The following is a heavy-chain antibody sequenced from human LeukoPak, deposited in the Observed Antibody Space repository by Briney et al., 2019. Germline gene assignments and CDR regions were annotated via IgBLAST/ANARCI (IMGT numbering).Heavy chain of an antibody. D-gene: IGHD6-6*01. CDR1: GASISGYL. CDR3: ARVGRPAYYMDV. V-gene: IGHV4-59*12. J-gene: IGHJ6*03. Sequence: SETLSLTCTVSGASISGYLWTWIRQPPGKGLEWIGYVYDNGDTKYHPSFTGRVSISVDVSKNQFSLKLSSVTAADTAVYYCARVGRPAYYMDVWGKGTTVTISS. CDR2: VYDNGDT.